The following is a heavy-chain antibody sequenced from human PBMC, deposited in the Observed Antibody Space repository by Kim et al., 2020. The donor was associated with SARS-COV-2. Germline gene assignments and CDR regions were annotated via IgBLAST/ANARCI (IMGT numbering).Heavy chain of an antibody. CDR1: GYTFTGYY. CDR3: ARRGDLPSFYYYYGMDV. V-gene: IGHV1-2*06. D-gene: IGHD3-10*01. J-gene: IGHJ6*02. CDR2: INPNSGGT. Sequence: ASVKVSCKASGYTFTGYYMHWVRQAPGQGLEWMGRINPNSGGTNYAQKFQGRVTMTRDTSISTAYMELSRLRSDDTAVYYCARRGDLPSFYYYYGMDVWGQGTTVTVSS.